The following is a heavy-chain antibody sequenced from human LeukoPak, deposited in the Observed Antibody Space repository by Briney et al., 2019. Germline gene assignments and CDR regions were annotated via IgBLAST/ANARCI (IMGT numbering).Heavy chain of an antibody. J-gene: IGHJ3*02. CDR2: ISGSGGST. CDR3: AKRYETNAFDI. Sequence: GGSLRLSCAASGFTFSTYGMTWVRQAPGKGLKWVSAISGSGGSTYYADSVKGRFTISRDNSKNTLYLQMNSLRAEDTAVYYCAKRYETNAFDIWGQGTLVTVSS. D-gene: IGHD2-15*01. CDR1: GFTFSTYG. V-gene: IGHV3-23*01.